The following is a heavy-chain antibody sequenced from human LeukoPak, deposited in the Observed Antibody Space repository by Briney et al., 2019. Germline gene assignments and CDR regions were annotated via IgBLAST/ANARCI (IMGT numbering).Heavy chain of an antibody. CDR2: INPNSGGT. J-gene: IGHJ6*03. Sequence: GASVKVSCKASGYTFTGYYMHWVRQAPGQGLEWMGWINPNSGGTNYAQKFQGRVTMTRDTSISTAYMELSRLRSDDTAVYYCARVASGSSSWTTFYYYYYYMDVWGKGTTVTVSS. D-gene: IGHD6-13*01. V-gene: IGHV1-2*02. CDR3: ARVASGSSSWTTFYYYYYYMDV. CDR1: GYTFTGYY.